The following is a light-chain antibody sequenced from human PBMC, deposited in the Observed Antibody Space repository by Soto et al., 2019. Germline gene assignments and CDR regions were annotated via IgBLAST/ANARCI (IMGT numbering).Light chain of an antibody. CDR1: QGISNY. J-gene: IGKJ3*01. V-gene: IGKV1-27*01. CDR2: AAS. CDR3: QKYDTVPFT. Sequence: DIQMTQSPSSLSASVGDRVTITCRASQGISNYVAWYQQKPGKVPKLLISAASTLQSGVSSRFSGRGSGTDFTLTSSSLQPEDVATYYCQKYDTVPFTVGPGTKVDFK.